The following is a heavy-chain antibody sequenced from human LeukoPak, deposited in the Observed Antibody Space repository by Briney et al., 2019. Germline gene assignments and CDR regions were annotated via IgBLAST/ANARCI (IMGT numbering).Heavy chain of an antibody. J-gene: IGHJ5*02. CDR1: GGTFSSYA. D-gene: IGHD3-3*01. CDR2: IIPIFGTA. Sequence: GASVKVSCKASGGTFSSYAISWVRQAPGQGLEWVGGIIPIFGTANYAQKFQGRVTITADKSTSTAYMELSSLRSEDTAVYYCARGTSNLEWLSWFDPWGQGTLVTVSS. CDR3: ARGTSNLEWLSWFDP. V-gene: IGHV1-69*06.